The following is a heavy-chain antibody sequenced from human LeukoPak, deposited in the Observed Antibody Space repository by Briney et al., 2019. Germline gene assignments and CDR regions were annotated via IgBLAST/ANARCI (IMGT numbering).Heavy chain of an antibody. CDR1: GYTFTGYY. Sequence: ASVKVSCKASGYTFTGYYMHWVRQAPGQGLEWMGWINPNSGGTNYAQKFQGRVTMTRDTSISTAYMELSRLRSDDTAVYYCASPTPLYCSAGSCYSGGWDYWGQGTLVTVSS. CDR3: ASPTPLYCSAGSCYSGGWDY. J-gene: IGHJ4*02. CDR2: INPNSGGT. V-gene: IGHV1-2*02. D-gene: IGHD2-15*01.